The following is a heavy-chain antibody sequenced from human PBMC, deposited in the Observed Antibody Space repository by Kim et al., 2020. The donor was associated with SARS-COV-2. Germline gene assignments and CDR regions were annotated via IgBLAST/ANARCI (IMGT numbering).Heavy chain of an antibody. CDR3: ARVKYYDSSDYPVDC. J-gene: IGHJ4*02. Sequence: DSVKRRFTISSDKDKNTLYLQMNSLRVGDTAVYYCARVKYYDSSDYPVDCWGQGTLVTVSS. D-gene: IGHD3-22*01. V-gene: IGHV3-74*01.